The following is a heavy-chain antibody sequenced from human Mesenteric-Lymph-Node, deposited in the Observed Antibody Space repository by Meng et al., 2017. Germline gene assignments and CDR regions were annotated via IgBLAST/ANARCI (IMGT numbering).Heavy chain of an antibody. CDR2: INSDGSST. CDR3: VRDRYCSSTSCHDFDY. Sequence: GESLKISCAASGFTFSSYWMHWVRQAPGKGLVWVSHINSDGSSTSYADSVKGRFTISRDNARNTLYLQMNSPRAEDTAVYYCVRDRYCSSTSCHDFDYWDQGTLVTVSS. CDR1: GFTFSSYW. J-gene: IGHJ4*02. V-gene: IGHV3-74*01. D-gene: IGHD2-2*01.